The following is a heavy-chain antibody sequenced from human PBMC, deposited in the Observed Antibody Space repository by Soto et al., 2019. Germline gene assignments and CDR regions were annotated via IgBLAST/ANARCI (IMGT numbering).Heavy chain of an antibody. J-gene: IGHJ4*02. D-gene: IGHD4-17*01. Sequence: SETLSLTCTVSGGSISSYYWSWIRQPPGKGLEWIGYIYYSGSTNYNPSLKSRVTISVDTSKNQFSLKLSSVTAADTAVYYCARHSNYGDYTVDYWGQGTLVTVSS. CDR2: IYYSGST. CDR1: GGSISSYY. CDR3: ARHSNYGDYTVDY. V-gene: IGHV4-59*08.